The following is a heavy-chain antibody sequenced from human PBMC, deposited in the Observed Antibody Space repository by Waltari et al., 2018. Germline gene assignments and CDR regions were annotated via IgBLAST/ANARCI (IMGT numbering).Heavy chain of an antibody. V-gene: IGHV3-23*04. CDR3: AKASKEYYYMDV. CDR1: GFPFSSYA. Sequence: EVRLVESGGGLLQPGGSLRLSCAASGFPFSSYAMTWVRQAPGKGLEWVSAISGSGGSTYYADSVKGRFTISRDNSKNTLYLQMNSLRAEDTAVYYCAKASKEYYYMDVWGKGTTVTVSS. CDR2: ISGSGGST. J-gene: IGHJ6*03.